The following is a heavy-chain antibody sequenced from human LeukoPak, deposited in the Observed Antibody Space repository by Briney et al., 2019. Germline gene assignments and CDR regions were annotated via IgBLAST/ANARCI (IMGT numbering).Heavy chain of an antibody. Sequence: PSETLSLTCTVTGGSISSYYWSWIRQPPGKGLEWIGYIYYSGSTNYNPSLKSRVTISVDTSKNQFSLKLSSVTAADTAVYYCARARRDTDYYDSSGYTEYFQHWGQGTLVTVSS. CDR3: ARARRDTDYYDSSGYTEYFQH. CDR1: GGSISSYY. D-gene: IGHD3-22*01. V-gene: IGHV4-59*01. J-gene: IGHJ1*01. CDR2: IYYSGST.